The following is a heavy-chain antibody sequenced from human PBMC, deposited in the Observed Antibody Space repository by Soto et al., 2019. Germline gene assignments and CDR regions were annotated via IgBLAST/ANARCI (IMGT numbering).Heavy chain of an antibody. V-gene: IGHV2-70*01. CDR3: ARSVRFLEWLSFDY. CDR1: GFSVSTSGMC. J-gene: IGHJ4*02. Sequence: SGPTVVNTPQALTLTCTFSGFSVSTSGMCVSLIGQPPGKALEWLALIDWDDDKYYSTSPKTRLTISKDTSKYQVVLTMTNMDPVDTATYYCARSVRFLEWLSFDYWGQGTLVTVYS. D-gene: IGHD3-3*01. CDR2: IDWDDDK.